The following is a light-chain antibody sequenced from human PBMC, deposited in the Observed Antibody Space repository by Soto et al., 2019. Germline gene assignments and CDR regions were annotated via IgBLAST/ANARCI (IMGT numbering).Light chain of an antibody. CDR3: QPSYSTLP. CDR2: AAS. J-gene: IGKJ4*01. Sequence: DIQMTQSPSSLSASVGDRVTITCRASQSISSYLNWYQQKPGKAPKLLIYAASSLQSGVPSRFSGSSSGTDFTLTISSLQPEDFATYYCQPSYSTLPFGGGTKVEIK. CDR1: QSISSY. V-gene: IGKV1-39*01.